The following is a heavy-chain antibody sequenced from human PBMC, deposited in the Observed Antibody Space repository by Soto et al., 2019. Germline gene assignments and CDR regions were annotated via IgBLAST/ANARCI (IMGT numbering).Heavy chain of an antibody. CDR2: IYHSGST. CDR3: ARDGSGSYYTRSFDY. Sequence: SETLSLTCAVSGGSISSSNWWSWVRQPPGKGLEWIGEIYHSGSTNYNPSLKSRVTISVDKSKNQSSLKLSSVTAADTAVYYCARDGSGSYYTRSFDYWGQGTLVTVS. D-gene: IGHD3-10*01. CDR1: GGSISSSNW. V-gene: IGHV4-4*02. J-gene: IGHJ4*02.